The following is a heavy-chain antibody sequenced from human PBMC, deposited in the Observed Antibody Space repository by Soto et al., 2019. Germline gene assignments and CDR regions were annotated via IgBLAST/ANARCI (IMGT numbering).Heavy chain of an antibody. D-gene: IGHD1-26*01. V-gene: IGHV3-74*01. CDR2: INSDGSRT. CDR1: GFIFSNYW. Sequence: EGQLVESGGGLVQPGGSLRLSCAASGFIFSNYWMNWVRQAPGKGLVWVSRINSDGSRTSYADSKKGRFTISRDNAKNTLYLQMNSLRAEDTATYYCARVEGATYYEFNWYFDLWGRGTLVTVSS. CDR3: ARVEGATYYEFNWYFDL. J-gene: IGHJ2*01.